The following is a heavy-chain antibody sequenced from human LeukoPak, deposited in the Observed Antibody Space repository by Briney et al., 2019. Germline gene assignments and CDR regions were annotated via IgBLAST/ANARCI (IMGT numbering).Heavy chain of an antibody. CDR3: ARDPPDIVATIFDY. D-gene: IGHD5-12*01. CDR1: GFSFSSYA. J-gene: IGHJ4*02. CDR2: ISDSGGST. Sequence: GGSLRLSCAASGFSFSSYAMSWVRQAPGKGLEWVLAISDSGGSTYYADSVKGRFTVSRDNSKNTLYLQMNSLRAEDTAVYYCARDPPDIVATIFDYWGQGTLVTVSS. V-gene: IGHV3-23*01.